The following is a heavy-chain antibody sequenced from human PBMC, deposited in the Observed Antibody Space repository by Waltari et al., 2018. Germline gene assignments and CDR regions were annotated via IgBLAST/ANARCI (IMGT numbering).Heavy chain of an antibody. CDR1: GITFSNSS. V-gene: IGHV3-74*01. D-gene: IGHD3-22*01. CDR3: ARAGYYRFDY. Sequence: QLLQSGGGFVQPGWSLSLSCAGAGITFSNSSLHWVRQAPGKGLEWLALIYSDGSTTNNADSVKSRSTTTRANNKHTLYIEMNSLTAEETAVYYCARAGYYRFDYWGQGTLVTVSS. J-gene: IGHJ4*02. CDR2: IYSDGSTT.